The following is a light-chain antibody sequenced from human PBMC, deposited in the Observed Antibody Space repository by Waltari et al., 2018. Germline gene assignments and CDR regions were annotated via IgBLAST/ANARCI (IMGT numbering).Light chain of an antibody. CDR3: QQYYSSPPLT. J-gene: IGKJ4*01. CDR2: AAS. CDR1: QAIGNS. Sequence: DIQMTQSPSSLSASVGDRVTITCRASQAIGNSLAWYQQRPGKAPKLLLYAASRLEGGVPSRFSGSVSGTQYTLTISSLQPEDFATYYCQQYYSSPPLTFGGGTRVEIK. V-gene: IGKV1-NL1*01.